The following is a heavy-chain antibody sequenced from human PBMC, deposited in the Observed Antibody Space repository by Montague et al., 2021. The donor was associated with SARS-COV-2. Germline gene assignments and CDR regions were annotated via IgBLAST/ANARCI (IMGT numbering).Heavy chain of an antibody. CDR1: RGSISGHY. CDR3: ARNGGAAVPGLLLGMDI. D-gene: IGHD6-19*01. Sequence: ETLSLTCIVSRGSISGHYWSWVRQTPEKGLEWIGYIYYLGTTNYNPSLKTRVTFSVDTSKNQLSLMLTSVTAADTGVYYCARNGGAAVPGLLLGMDIWGQGTTVTVSS. CDR2: IYYLGTT. J-gene: IGHJ6*02. V-gene: IGHV4-59*11.